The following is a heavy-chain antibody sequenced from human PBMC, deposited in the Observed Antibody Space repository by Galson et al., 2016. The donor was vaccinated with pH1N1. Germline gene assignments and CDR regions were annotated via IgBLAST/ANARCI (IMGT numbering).Heavy chain of an antibody. D-gene: IGHD3-9*01. Sequence: QSGAEVKKPGESLKISCEGFGYSLTNYWIVWVRQMPGKGLEWMGIIYLGDSHTTYSPSFQGQVTISADKSISPAYLERSSLKASDTATYYCASTRPEFRYFDWQKPHSFDYWGQGTLVTVSS. CDR3: ASTRPEFRYFDWQKPHSFDY. CDR1: GYSLTNYW. J-gene: IGHJ4*02. CDR2: IYLGDSHT. V-gene: IGHV5-51*01.